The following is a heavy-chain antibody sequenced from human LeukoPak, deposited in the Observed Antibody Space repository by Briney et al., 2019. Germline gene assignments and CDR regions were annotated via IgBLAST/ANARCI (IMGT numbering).Heavy chain of an antibody. J-gene: IGHJ4*02. CDR2: INPTGGST. D-gene: IGHD3-22*01. CDR1: GYSFTSYY. Sequence: GASVKVSCKASGYSFTSYYMHWVRQAPGQGLEWMGKINPTGGSTDYAQKFQGRVNMTRDMATSTVYMELSSLRSEDTAVYYCASSRGYYTVVYVFWGQGTLVTVSS. V-gene: IGHV1-46*01. CDR3: ASSRGYYTVVYVF.